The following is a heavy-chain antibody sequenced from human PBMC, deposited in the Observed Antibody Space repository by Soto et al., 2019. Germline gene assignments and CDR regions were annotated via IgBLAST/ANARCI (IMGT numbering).Heavy chain of an antibody. Sequence: SKTLSLTCTVSGGSISSSSYYWGWIRQPPGKGLEWIGSIYYSGSTYYNPSLTSRVTISVDTSKNQFSLKLSSVTAADTAVYYCARHGHTSRWRHSYYYCCMDVCDQGTSGTV. CDR3: ARHGHTSRWRHSYYYCCMDV. D-gene: IGHD2-2*01. J-gene: IGHJ6*02. CDR2: IYYSGST. CDR1: GGSISSSSYY. V-gene: IGHV4-39*01.